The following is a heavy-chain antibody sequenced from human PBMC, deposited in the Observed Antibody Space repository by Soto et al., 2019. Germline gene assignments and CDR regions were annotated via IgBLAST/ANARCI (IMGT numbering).Heavy chain of an antibody. CDR1: GGSISSYY. V-gene: IGHV4-59*08. J-gene: IGHJ5*02. Sequence: PSETLSLTCSVSGGSISSYYWSWIRQPPGKGLEWIGYIYSSGSTNYNPSLKSRVTISVDTPKNQFSLKLTSMTAADTAMYYCARLNYGSGSYYWFDPWGQGTLVTVSS. CDR3: ARLNYGSGSYYWFDP. D-gene: IGHD3-10*01. CDR2: IYSSGST.